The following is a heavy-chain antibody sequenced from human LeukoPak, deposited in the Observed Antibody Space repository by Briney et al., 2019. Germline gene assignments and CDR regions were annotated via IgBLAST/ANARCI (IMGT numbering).Heavy chain of an antibody. CDR2: INSDGSST. D-gene: IGHD6-13*01. V-gene: IGHV3-74*01. J-gene: IGHJ6*03. CDR1: GGSFSGYY. Sequence: ETLSLTCAVYGGSFSGYYWSWIRQPPGKGLVWVSRINSDGSSTIYADSVKGRFTISRDNAKNTLYLQMNSLRAEDTAVYYCARNPAAALTYYYYYMNVWGKGTTVTVSS. CDR3: ARNPAAALTYYYYYMNV.